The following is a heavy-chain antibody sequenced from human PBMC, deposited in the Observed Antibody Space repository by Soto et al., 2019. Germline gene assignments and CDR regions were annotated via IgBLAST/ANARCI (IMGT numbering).Heavy chain of an antibody. J-gene: IGHJ6*02. Sequence: PSETLSLTCTVSGGSVSSGNYYWNWIRQPPGKGLEWIGYIYYRGSTNFNPSLKSRVTISVDTSKNQFSLKLSSVTAADTAVYYCARGGLRVFDWSPRLWGMVVWGQGTTGNGS. CDR1: GGSVSSGNYY. D-gene: IGHD3-9*01. CDR2: IYYRGST. V-gene: IGHV4-61*01. CDR3: ARGGLRVFDWSPRLWGMVV.